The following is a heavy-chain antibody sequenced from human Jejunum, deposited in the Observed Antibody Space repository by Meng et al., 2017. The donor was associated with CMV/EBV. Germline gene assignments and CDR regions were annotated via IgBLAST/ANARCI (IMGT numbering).Heavy chain of an antibody. CDR2: VYYSGTT. V-gene: IGHV4-30-4*01. D-gene: IGHD6-25*01. CDR3: VLMIPADTNYFDP. J-gene: IGHJ5*02. Sequence: GSGGSNISGDRYWTWIRQYPGKGLEWIGNVYYSGTTSYNRSLKSRVTISVDTSKNQFSLKLASVIAADTAVYYCVLMIPADTNYFDPWGQGTLVTVSS. CDR1: GGSNISGDRY.